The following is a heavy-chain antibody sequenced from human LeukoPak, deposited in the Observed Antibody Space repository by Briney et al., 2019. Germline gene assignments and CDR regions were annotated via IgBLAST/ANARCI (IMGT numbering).Heavy chain of an antibody. CDR3: AKDWSYTVTTPVGWFDP. CDR2: ISGSGGST. CDR1: GFTFSSYA. D-gene: IGHD4-11*01. V-gene: IGHV3-23*01. Sequence: GASLRRSCAASGFTFSSYAMSWVRQAPGKGLEWVSAISGSGGSTYYADSVKGRFTISRDNSKNTLYLQMNSLRAEDTAVYYCAKDWSYTVTTPVGWFDPWGQGTLVTVSS. J-gene: IGHJ5*02.